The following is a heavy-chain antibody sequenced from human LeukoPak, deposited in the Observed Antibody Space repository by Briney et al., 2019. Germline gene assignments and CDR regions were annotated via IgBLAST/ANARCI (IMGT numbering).Heavy chain of an antibody. J-gene: IGHJ4*02. CDR2: IYYSGST. CDR1: GGSISSYY. CDR3: ARVSGHFDY. Sequence: KPWETLSLTCTVSGGSISSYYWSWIRQPPGKGLEWIGYIYYSGSTNYNPSLKSRVTISVDTSKNQFSLKLSSVTAADTAVYYCARVSGHFDYWGQGTLVTVSS. V-gene: IGHV4-59*01.